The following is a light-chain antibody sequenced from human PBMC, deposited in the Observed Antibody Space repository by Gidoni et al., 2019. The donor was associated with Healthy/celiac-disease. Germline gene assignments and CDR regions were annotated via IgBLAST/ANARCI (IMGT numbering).Light chain of an antibody. CDR1: SSNIGAGYD. CDR2: GNS. CDR3: QSYDSSLSGYV. Sequence: QSVRTQPPSVSGAPGQTVTISCTGGSSNIGAGYDVHCDQQLPGTAPKLLLYGNSNRPSGVPDRFSGSKSGTSSSLAITGLQAEDEADYYCQSYDSSLSGYVFGTGTKVTVL. J-gene: IGLJ1*01. V-gene: IGLV1-40*01.